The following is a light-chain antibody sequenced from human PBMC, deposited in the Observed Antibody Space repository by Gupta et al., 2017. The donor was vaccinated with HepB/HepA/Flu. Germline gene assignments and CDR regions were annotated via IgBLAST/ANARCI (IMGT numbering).Light chain of an antibody. V-gene: IGKV1-39*01. Sequence: ITLTPSPSALSASVGDRVSITCRASQSIRTSVNWYQQTPGKAPKLLIYPASGLQSGLPARFSGGGAGSEFTLSISGPQPEEFATYLCQQSDSIPLNFGQGTKMDIK. CDR3: QQSDSIPLN. CDR1: QSIRTS. CDR2: PAS. J-gene: IGKJ2*01.